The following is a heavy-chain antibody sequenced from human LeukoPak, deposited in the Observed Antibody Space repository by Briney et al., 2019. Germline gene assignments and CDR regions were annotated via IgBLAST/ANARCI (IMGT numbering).Heavy chain of an antibody. Sequence: GGALRLSCAAAWFTFKSYLMSRGPQAPGEGLGWVGNIKQDGSEKSYVDSVKGRFTISRDNAKNSLYLQMNSLRAEDTAVYYCAREAHCSSTSCYLYYFDYWGQGTLVTVSS. V-gene: IGHV3-7*01. J-gene: IGHJ4*02. CDR2: IKQDGSEK. CDR1: WFTFKSYL. CDR3: AREAHCSSTSCYLYYFDY. D-gene: IGHD2-2*01.